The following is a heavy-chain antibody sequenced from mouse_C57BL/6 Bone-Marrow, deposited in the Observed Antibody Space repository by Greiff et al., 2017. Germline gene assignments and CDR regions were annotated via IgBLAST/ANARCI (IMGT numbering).Heavy chain of an antibody. CDR3: ARGGIYDGYYGY. D-gene: IGHD2-3*01. Sequence: EVMLVESGGGLVKPGGSLKLSCAASGFPFSDYGMHWVRQAPEKGLEWVAYISSGSSTIYYADTVKGRFTISRDNAKNTLFLQMTSLRSEDTAMYYCARGGIYDGYYGYWGQGTTLTVSS. J-gene: IGHJ2*01. CDR1: GFPFSDYG. V-gene: IGHV5-17*01. CDR2: ISSGSSTI.